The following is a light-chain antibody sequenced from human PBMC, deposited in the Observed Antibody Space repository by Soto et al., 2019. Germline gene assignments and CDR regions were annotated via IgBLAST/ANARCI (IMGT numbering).Light chain of an antibody. J-gene: IGLJ1*01. Sequence: QSVLTQPASVSGSPGQSIAISCTGTSSDVDGYNYVSWYQHHTGKAPKLMIYDVSSRPSGVSNRFSGSKSGNTASLTISGLQAEDEADYYCISYTTISTYVFGTGTKVTVL. CDR2: DVS. CDR3: ISYTTISTYV. V-gene: IGLV2-14*03. CDR1: SSDVDGYNY.